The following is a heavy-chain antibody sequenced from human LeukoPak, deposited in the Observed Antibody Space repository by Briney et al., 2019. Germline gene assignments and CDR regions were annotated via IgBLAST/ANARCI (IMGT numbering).Heavy chain of an antibody. J-gene: IGHJ6*02. CDR1: GGTFSTYS. D-gene: IGHD3-22*01. CDR2: IVPIFGTT. Sequence: ASVKVSCKASGGTFSTYSISWARQAPGQGLEWMGGIVPIFGTTRYTQKFRGRVTITADESTSTAYMELSSLKSEDTAVFYCARAGRYYDSSGYLDMDVWSQGTTVTVS. V-gene: IGHV1-69*01. CDR3: ARAGRYYDSSGYLDMDV.